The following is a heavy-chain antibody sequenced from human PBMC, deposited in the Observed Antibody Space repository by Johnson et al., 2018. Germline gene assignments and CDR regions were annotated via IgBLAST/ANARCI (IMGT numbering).Heavy chain of an antibody. J-gene: IGHJ3*01. Sequence: QVQLVQSGGGVVQPGRSLRLSCAASGFTFRNYGMHWVRQAPGKGLEWVALIWYDGSNKHYADAVKGRFTISRDNSKNTMSLQISSLRADDTAVYYCARRDLDHAFDVWGQGTMVTVSS. V-gene: IGHV3-33*01. CDR2: IWYDGSNK. CDR1: GFTFRNYG. CDR3: ARRDLDHAFDV.